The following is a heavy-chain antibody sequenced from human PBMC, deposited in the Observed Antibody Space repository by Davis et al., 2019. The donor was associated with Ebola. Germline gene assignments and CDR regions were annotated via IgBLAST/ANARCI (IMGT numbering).Heavy chain of an antibody. D-gene: IGHD3/OR15-3a*01. V-gene: IGHV1-18*01. Sequence: AASVKVSCKAAGYTFSGYGITWVRQAPGQGLEWMGWINVNTGYTRYAENFQDRLTMATDTSMSTAYMDLRSLRSDDTAIYYCARDGGLDFDDWFDPWGQGTLVSVS. CDR2: INVNTGYT. CDR3: ARDGGLDFDDWFDP. CDR1: GYTFSGYG. J-gene: IGHJ5*02.